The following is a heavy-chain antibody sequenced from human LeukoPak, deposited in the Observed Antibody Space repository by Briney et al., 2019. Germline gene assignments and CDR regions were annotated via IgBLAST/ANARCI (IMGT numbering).Heavy chain of an antibody. CDR1: GGSISSYY. J-gene: IGHJ6*02. V-gene: IGHV4-4*07. CDR3: ARDQYFGYSSGWRYYYGMDV. Sequence: SETLSLTCTVSGGSISSYYGSWIRQPAGKGLEWIGRIYTSGSTNYNPSLKSRVTMSVDSSKNQFSLKLSSVTAADTAVYYCARDQYFGYSSGWRYYYGMDVWGQGTTVTVSS. D-gene: IGHD6-19*01. CDR2: IYTSGST.